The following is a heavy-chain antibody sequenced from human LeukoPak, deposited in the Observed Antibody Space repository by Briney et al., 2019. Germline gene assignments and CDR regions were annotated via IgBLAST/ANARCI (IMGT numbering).Heavy chain of an antibody. CDR1: GYTFTSYD. CDR2: MNPSSGNT. Sequence: ASVKVSCKASGYTFTSYDINWVRQATGQGLEWMGWMNPSSGNTGYAQKFQGRVTMTRNTSISTAYMELSSLRSEDTAVYYCARVFSSSWWRSGWFDPWGQGTLVTVSS. V-gene: IGHV1-8*01. CDR3: ARVFSSSWWRSGWFDP. J-gene: IGHJ5*02. D-gene: IGHD6-13*01.